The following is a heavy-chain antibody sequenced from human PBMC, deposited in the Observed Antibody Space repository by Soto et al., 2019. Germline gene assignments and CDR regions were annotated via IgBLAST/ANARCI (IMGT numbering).Heavy chain of an antibody. D-gene: IGHD2-15*01. CDR2: ISYDGSNK. CDR1: GFTFSSYA. J-gene: IGHJ4*02. Sequence: SCAASGFTFSSYAMHWVRQAPGKGLEWVAVISYDGSNKYYADSVKGRFTISRDNSKNTLYLQMNSLRAEDTAVYYCARGLCSGGSCYSYYFDYWGQGTLVTVSS. CDR3: ARGLCSGGSCYSYYFDY. V-gene: IGHV3-30-3*01.